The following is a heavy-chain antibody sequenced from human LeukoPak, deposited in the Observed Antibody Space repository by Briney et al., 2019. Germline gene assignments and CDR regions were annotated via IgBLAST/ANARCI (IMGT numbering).Heavy chain of an antibody. CDR3: ARREAVASFYYYYYYMDV. CDR2: IYYSGST. CDR1: GGSISSYY. Sequence: SETLSLTCTVSGGSISSYYWSWIRQPPGKGLGWIGYIYYSGSTNYNPSLKSRVTISVDTSKNQFSLKLSSVTAADTAVYYCARREAVASFYYYYYYMDVWGKGTTVTISS. V-gene: IGHV4-59*12. J-gene: IGHJ6*03. D-gene: IGHD6-13*01.